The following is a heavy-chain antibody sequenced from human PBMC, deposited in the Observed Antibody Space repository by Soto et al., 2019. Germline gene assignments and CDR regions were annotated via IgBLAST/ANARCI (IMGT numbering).Heavy chain of an antibody. Sequence: GGSLRLSCVASGFTFTRYSMNWVRQAPGKGLEWVSSISSTTNYIYYGDSMKGRFTISRDNAKNSLYLEMNSLRAEDTAVYYCARESEDLTSNFDYWGQGTLGTVSS. CDR1: GFTFTRYS. V-gene: IGHV3-21*06. CDR2: ISSTTNYI. J-gene: IGHJ4*02. CDR3: ARESEDLTSNFDY. D-gene: IGHD7-27*01.